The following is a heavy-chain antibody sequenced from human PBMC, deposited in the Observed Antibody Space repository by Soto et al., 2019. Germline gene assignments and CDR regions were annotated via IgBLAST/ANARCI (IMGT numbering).Heavy chain of an antibody. CDR1: GGSISSYY. V-gene: IGHV4-59*08. D-gene: IGHD3-10*01. J-gene: IGHJ5*02. CDR2: IYYSGST. Sequence: QVQLQESGPGLVKPSETLSLTCTVSGGSISSYYWSWIRQPPGNGLEWIGYIYYSGSTNHNPSLKSRVTISLDTSKNQFSLKLSSVTAADTAVYYCARLKAVTGAADWFDPWGQGTLVTVSS. CDR3: ARLKAVTGAADWFDP.